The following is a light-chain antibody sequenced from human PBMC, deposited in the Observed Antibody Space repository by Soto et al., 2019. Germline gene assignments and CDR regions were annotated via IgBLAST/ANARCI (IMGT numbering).Light chain of an antibody. J-gene: IGLJ1*01. Sequence: QAVVTQPASVSGSPGQSISISCTGTSSDVGGYNYVSWYQQQPGKAPKLMIYEVSSRPSGVSDRFSGSKSGNTASLTISGLQAEDEADYYCSSYTSSTPYVFGTGTKVTVL. CDR3: SSYTSSTPYV. CDR2: EVS. CDR1: SSDVGGYNY. V-gene: IGLV2-14*01.